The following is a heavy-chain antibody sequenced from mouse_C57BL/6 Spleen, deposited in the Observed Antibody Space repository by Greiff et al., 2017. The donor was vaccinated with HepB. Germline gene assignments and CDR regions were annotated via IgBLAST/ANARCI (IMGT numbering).Heavy chain of an antibody. V-gene: IGHV1-81*01. Sequence: VHLVESGAELARPGASVKLSCKASGYTFTSYGISWVKQRTGQGLEWIGEIYPRSGNTYYNEKFKGKATLTADKSSSTAYMELRSLTSEDSAVYFCAREERSNYDAMDYWGQGTSVTVSS. CDR1: GYTFTSYG. CDR3: AREERSNYDAMDY. J-gene: IGHJ4*01. D-gene: IGHD2-5*01. CDR2: IYPRSGNT.